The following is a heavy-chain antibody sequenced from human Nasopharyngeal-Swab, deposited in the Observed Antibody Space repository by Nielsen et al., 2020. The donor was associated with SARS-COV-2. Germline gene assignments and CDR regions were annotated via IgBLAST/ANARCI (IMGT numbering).Heavy chain of an antibody. Sequence: GGSLRLSCVASGFTFDDYGMSWVRQAPGKGLEWVSGINWNGGSTGYADSVKGRFTISRDNARNSLYLQMRSLRAEDTAVYHCARHGADCSRTSCYRRHGFDIWGQGTMVTVSS. CDR2: INWNGGST. J-gene: IGHJ3*02. D-gene: IGHD2-2*02. CDR1: GFTFDDYG. CDR3: ARHGADCSRTSCYRRHGFDI. V-gene: IGHV3-20*01.